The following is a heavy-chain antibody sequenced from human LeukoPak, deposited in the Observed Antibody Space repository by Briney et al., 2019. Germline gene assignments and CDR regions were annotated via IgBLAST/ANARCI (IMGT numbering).Heavy chain of an antibody. Sequence: PAASMRLSCAASGFTFSSYAMSWVRQAPGKGLEWVSAISGSGGSTYYADSVKGLFTISRDNSKNTLYLQRISLRAEDTAVYYCASEAVAGTDYWGQGTLVTVSS. CDR1: GFTFSSYA. V-gene: IGHV3-23*01. D-gene: IGHD6-19*01. J-gene: IGHJ4*02. CDR3: ASEAVAGTDY. CDR2: ISGSGGST.